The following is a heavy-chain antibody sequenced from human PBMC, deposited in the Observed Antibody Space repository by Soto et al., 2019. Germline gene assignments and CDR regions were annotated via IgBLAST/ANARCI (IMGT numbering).Heavy chain of an antibody. CDR1: VFTFSGSA. D-gene: IGHD3-22*01. CDR2: IRSKANSYAT. Sequence: PWGSLLLSCAASVFTFSGSAMHWVRQASGKGLDWVGRIRSKANSYATAYAASVKGRFTISRYDSKNTAYLQMNSLKTEDTAVYYCTRHTDVYYYERLEDYYGMDVWGQGTTVTVSS. CDR3: TRHTDVYYYERLEDYYGMDV. V-gene: IGHV3-73*01. J-gene: IGHJ6*02.